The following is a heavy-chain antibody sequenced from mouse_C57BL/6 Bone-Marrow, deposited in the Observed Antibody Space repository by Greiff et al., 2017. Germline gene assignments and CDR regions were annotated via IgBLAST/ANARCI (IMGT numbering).Heavy chain of an antibody. J-gene: IGHJ4*01. CDR1: GYTFTDHT. V-gene: IGHV1-78*01. CDR3: AKGLLFCYAMDY. CDR2: IYPRDGST. D-gene: IGHD3-3*01. Sequence: QVQLQQSDAELVKPGASVKISCKVSGYTFTDHTIHWMKKRPEPGLEWIGYIYPRDGSTKYNEKFKGKATLTADKSSSTAYMQLNSLTSEDSAVYFCAKGLLFCYAMDYWGQGTSVTVSS.